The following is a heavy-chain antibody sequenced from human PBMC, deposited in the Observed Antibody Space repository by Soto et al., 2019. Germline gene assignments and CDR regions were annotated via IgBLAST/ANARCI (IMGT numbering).Heavy chain of an antibody. Sequence: QVQLVESGGGVVQPGRSLRLSCAVSGFTFSSYGMHWVRQAPGKGLEWVAVISSDGSNKYYADSVKGRFTISRDNSKNTLYLQMNSLRAEDTAVYYCAKDLLSSYGGVDYWGQGTLVTVSS. CDR2: ISSDGSNK. D-gene: IGHD4-17*01. CDR3: AKDLLSSYGGVDY. CDR1: GFTFSSYG. J-gene: IGHJ4*02. V-gene: IGHV3-30*18.